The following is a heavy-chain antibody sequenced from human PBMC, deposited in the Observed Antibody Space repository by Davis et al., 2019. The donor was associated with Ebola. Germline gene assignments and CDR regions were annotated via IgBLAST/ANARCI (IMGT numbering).Heavy chain of an antibody. J-gene: IGHJ1*01. D-gene: IGHD3-3*01. Sequence: PSETLSLTCAVSGYSISSGYYWGWIRQPPGKGLEWIGSIYYSGSTYYNPSLKSRVTISVDTSKNQFSLKLSSVTAADTAVYYCARENDFWSGYSQLGYFQHWGQGTLVTVSS. CDR1: GYSISSGYY. CDR3: ARENDFWSGYSQLGYFQH. V-gene: IGHV4-38-2*02. CDR2: IYYSGST.